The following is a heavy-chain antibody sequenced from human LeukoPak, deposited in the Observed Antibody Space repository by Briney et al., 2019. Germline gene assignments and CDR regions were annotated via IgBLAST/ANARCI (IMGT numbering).Heavy chain of an antibody. V-gene: IGHV5-51*01. CDR1: GYSFTSYW. D-gene: IGHD2-15*01. Sequence: GESLKISCKASGYSFTSYWIGWVRQMPGKGLEWMGIIYPGDSDTRYSPSFQGQVTISADKSISTAYLQWSSLKASDTAMYYCARHTIPYCSGGSCYESGYYYYMDVWGKGTTVTVSS. CDR3: ARHTIPYCSGGSCYESGYYYYMDV. J-gene: IGHJ6*03. CDR2: IYPGDSDT.